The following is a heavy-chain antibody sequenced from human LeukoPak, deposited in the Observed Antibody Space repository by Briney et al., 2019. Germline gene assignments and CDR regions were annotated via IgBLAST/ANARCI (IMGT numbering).Heavy chain of an antibody. J-gene: IGHJ6*03. V-gene: IGHV3-23*03. D-gene: IGHD2-21*02. CDR1: GITFSSYA. Sequence: GGSLRLSCAASGITFSSYAMSWVRQAPGKGLEWVSVVYSGGSTYYADSVKGRFTITRDNSKNTLYLQMNSVRAEDTAVYYCAKEGGTYCGGDCYPFHYMDVWGKGTTVT. CDR3: AKEGGTYCGGDCYPFHYMDV. CDR2: VYSGGST.